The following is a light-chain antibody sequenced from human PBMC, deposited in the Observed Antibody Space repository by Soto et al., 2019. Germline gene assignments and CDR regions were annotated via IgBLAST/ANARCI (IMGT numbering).Light chain of an antibody. V-gene: IGKV1-9*01. Sequence: DIHLTQSPSFLSASVGDRVTITCRASQGIASSLAWYQQKAGKAPKLLIYAASTLESGVPSRFSGSGPGTEFXLTISSLQPEDFAIYYCQQFNSYPLTFGGGTKVEIK. CDR2: AAS. CDR1: QGIASS. J-gene: IGKJ4*01. CDR3: QQFNSYPLT.